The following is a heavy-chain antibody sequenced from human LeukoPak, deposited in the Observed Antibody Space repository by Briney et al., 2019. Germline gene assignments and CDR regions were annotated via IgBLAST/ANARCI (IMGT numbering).Heavy chain of an antibody. CDR1: GLTGSHNY. D-gene: IGHD3-16*01. V-gene: IGHV3-53*01. Sequence: RSGGSLRLSCAASGLTGSHNYVSWVRQAPGKGLEWVSAIHTSGDTCYADSVRGRFTISRDNAKNTLYLQMNSLRDDDTAVYYCVRDNGGEHLWGRGTLVTVSS. CDR2: IHTSGDT. CDR3: VRDNGGEHL. J-gene: IGHJ4*02.